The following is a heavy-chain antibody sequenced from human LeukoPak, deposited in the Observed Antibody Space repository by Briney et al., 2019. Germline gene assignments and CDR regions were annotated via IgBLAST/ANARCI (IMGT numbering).Heavy chain of an antibody. CDR3: ARGGGEQLGFDP. V-gene: IGHV1-69*13. CDR1: GYTFTSYG. Sequence: GASVKVSCKASGYTFTSYGISWVRQAPGQGLEWMGGIIPIFGTANYAQKFQGRVTITADESTSTAYMELSSLRSEDTAVYYCARGGGEQLGFDPWGQGTLVTVSS. CDR2: IIPIFGTA. J-gene: IGHJ5*02. D-gene: IGHD1/OR15-1a*01.